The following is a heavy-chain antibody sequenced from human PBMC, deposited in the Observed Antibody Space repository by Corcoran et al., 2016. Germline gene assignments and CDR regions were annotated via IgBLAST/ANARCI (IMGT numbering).Heavy chain of an antibody. D-gene: IGHD3-3*01. CDR1: GFTFSNAW. CDR2: IKSKTDGGTT. CDR3: TTEITIFGVVIAN. J-gene: IGHJ4*02. Sequence: EVQLVESGGGLVKPGGSLRLSCAASGFTFSNAWMNWVRQAPGKGLEWVGRIKSKTDGGTTDYAAPVKGRFTISRDDSKNTLYLQMNRLKTEDTAVYYCTTEITIFGVVIANWGQGTLVTVSS. V-gene: IGHV3-15*07.